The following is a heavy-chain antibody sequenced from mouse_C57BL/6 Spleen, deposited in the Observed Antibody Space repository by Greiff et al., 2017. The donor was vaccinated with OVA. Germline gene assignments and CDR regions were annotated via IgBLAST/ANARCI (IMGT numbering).Heavy chain of an antibody. J-gene: IGHJ4*01. CDR2: IDPNSGGT. CDR3: ASFTTVVAEDAMDY. CDR1: GYTFTSYW. D-gene: IGHD1-1*01. V-gene: IGHV1-72*01. Sequence: VQLQQSGAELVKPGASVKLSCKASGYTFTSYWMHWVKQRPGRGLEWIGRIDPNSGGTKYNEKFKSKATLTVDKPSSTAYMQLSSLTSEDSAVYYCASFTTVVAEDAMDYWGQGTSVTVSS.